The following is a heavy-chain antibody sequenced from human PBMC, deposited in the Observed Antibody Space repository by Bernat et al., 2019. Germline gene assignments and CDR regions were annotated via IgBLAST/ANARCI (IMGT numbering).Heavy chain of an antibody. CDR3: ARYNHDCSGGSCFLTGGTSGFDP. CDR2: IYYSGST. V-gene: IGHV4-39*01. Sequence: QLQLQESGPGLVKPSETLSLTCTVSGGSISSSSYYWGWIRQPPGKGLEWIGSIYYSGSTYYNPSLKSRVTISVDTSKNQFSLKLSSVTAADTAVYYCARYNHDCSGGSCFLTGGTSGFDPWGQGTLVTVSS. CDR1: GGSISSSSYY. D-gene: IGHD2-15*01. J-gene: IGHJ5*02.